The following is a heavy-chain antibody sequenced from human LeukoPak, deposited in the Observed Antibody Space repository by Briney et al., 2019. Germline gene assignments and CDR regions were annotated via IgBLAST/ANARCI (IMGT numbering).Heavy chain of an antibody. Sequence: GGSLRLSCAASGVIFNQYWMSWVRQAPGRGLEWVANIDQDGSEKHYVDSVKGRFTISRDNARNSLYLQMNSLRAEDTAVYYCARGRFSYDNTGYSSFYYWGQGTLVTVS. CDR1: GVIFNQYW. D-gene: IGHD3-22*01. CDR2: IDQDGSEK. J-gene: IGHJ4*02. CDR3: ARGRFSYDNTGYSSFYY. V-gene: IGHV3-7*01.